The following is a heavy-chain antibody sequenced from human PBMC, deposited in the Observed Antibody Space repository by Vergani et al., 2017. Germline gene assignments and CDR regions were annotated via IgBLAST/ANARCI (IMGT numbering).Heavy chain of an antibody. CDR1: GYTFTAYY. J-gene: IGHJ4*02. CDR2: ISPDGFST. V-gene: IGHV1-46*03. CDR3: AREPPLTVFFDY. Sequence: QVQLVQSGAEVGKPGASVKISCKASGYTFTAYYIHWVRQAPEQGLEWLGVISPDGFSTFYAQKFQGRVTITRDTSTSTVYVEVTSLRSDDTAVYYCAREPPLTVFFDYWGQGTLVGVSS. D-gene: IGHD2-21*02.